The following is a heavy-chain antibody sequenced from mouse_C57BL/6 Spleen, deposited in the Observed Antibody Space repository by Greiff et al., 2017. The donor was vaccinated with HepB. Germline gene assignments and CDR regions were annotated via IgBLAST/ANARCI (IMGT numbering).Heavy chain of an antibody. CDR1: GFTFSSYA. J-gene: IGHJ3*01. D-gene: IGHD2-4*01. V-gene: IGHV5-9-1*02. CDR2: ISSGGDYI. Sequence: EVQRVESGEGLVKPGGSLKLSCAASGFTFSSYAMSWVRQTPEKRLEWVAYISSGGDYIYYADTVKGRFTISRDNARNTLYLQMSSLKSEDTAMYYCTRANYDYDQFAYWGQGTLVTVSA. CDR3: TRANYDYDQFAY.